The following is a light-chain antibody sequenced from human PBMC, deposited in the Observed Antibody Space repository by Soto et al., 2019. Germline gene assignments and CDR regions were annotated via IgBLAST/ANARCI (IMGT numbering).Light chain of an antibody. J-gene: IGLJ1*01. CDR3: ISYTSDDVRYV. Sequence: QSVLTQPPSASATPGQGVTISCSGSSVNIGSNYVYWYQQLPGTAPKLLIYRNGQRPSGVPDRFSGSKSGNTASLTISGLQSEDEADYYCISYTSDDVRYVFGTGTKLTVL. CDR2: RNG. CDR1: SVNIGSNY. V-gene: IGLV1-47*01.